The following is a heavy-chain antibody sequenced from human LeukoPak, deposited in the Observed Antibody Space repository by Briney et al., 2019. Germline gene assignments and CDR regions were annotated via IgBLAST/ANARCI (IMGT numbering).Heavy chain of an antibody. CDR2: ISSSSSVI. D-gene: IGHD5-18*01. Sequence: GGSLRLSCAASGFSFSSYSMNWVRQAPGKGLEWVAYISSSSSVIYYPDSVKGRFTISRDNAKNSLYLQMTSLTAEDTALYYCARDRRGDSYGPLDSWGQGTLVTVSS. CDR3: ARDRRGDSYGPLDS. J-gene: IGHJ4*02. V-gene: IGHV3-48*01. CDR1: GFSFSSYS.